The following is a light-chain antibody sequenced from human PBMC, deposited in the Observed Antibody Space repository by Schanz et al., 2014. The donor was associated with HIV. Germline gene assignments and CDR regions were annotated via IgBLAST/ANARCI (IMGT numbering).Light chain of an antibody. CDR2: GAS. J-gene: IGKJ2*01. Sequence: EIVMTQSPATLSVSLGERATLSCRASQSVSSNLAWYQQKPGQAPRLLIYGASTRATGIPARFSASGSGTEFTLTISSLQSEDFAVYYCQQYGSSPPRYTFGQGTKLEIK. V-gene: IGKV3-15*01. CDR1: QSVSSN. CDR3: QQYGSSPPRYT.